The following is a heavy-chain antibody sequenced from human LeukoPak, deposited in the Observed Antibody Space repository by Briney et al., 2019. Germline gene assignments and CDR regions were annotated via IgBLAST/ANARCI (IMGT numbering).Heavy chain of an antibody. D-gene: IGHD2-2*01. CDR3: ARVESTRAIDY. CDR2: IYYGGIT. Sequence: SETLSLTCAVSGGSISGYHWSWIRQPPGKRLEWIGYIYYGGITNYSPSLKSRVTISLDTSKNQFSLKLSSVTAADTAVYYCARVESTRAIDYWGQGTLVTVSS. V-gene: IGHV4-59*01. J-gene: IGHJ4*02. CDR1: GGSISGYH.